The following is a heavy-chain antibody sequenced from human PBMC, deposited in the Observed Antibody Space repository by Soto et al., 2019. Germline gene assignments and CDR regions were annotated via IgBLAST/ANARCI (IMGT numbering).Heavy chain of an antibody. V-gene: IGHV3-23*01. Sequence: HPGGSLRLSCAASGFAFSSYAMSWVRQAPGKGLEWVSAISGSGGSTYYADSVKGRFTISRDNSKNTLYLQMNSLRAEDTAVYYCAKDQRDEWLRTTHYYYYGMDVWGQGTTVTVSS. CDR2: ISGSGGST. J-gene: IGHJ6*02. CDR1: GFAFSSYA. CDR3: AKDQRDEWLRTTHYYYYGMDV. D-gene: IGHD5-12*01.